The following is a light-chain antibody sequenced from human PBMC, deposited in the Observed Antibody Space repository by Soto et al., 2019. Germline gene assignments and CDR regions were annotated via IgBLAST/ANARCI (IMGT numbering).Light chain of an antibody. V-gene: IGKV3D-20*02. CDR3: QQRSNWPIT. CDR2: GAS. J-gene: IGKJ5*01. CDR1: QTFSTSY. Sequence: EILLTQSPCTLALSPGERATLSCRASQTFSTSYLAWYQQKPGQAPSLLIYGASTRATGVPARFSGSGSGTEFTLTISSLEPEDFEVYYCQQRSNWPITFGQGTRLEIK.